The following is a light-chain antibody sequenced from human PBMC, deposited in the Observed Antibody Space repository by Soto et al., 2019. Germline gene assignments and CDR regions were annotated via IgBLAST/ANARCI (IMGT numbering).Light chain of an antibody. CDR2: DAS. CDR1: QSIRYW. V-gene: IGKV1-5*01. J-gene: IGKJ1*01. Sequence: IQMTQSLSTLSASVRYRDTIPRRASQSIRYWLAWYQQKPGKAPKLLIYDASTLESGVPTRFSGSGSGTEFTLTFCSLHPDDFATYYCQPYNIWSTFGQGAKVDIK. CDR3: QPYNIWST.